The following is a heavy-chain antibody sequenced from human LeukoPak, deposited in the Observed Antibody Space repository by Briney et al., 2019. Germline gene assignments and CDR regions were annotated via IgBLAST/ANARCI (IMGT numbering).Heavy chain of an antibody. CDR2: IKQDGSEK. Sequence: GGSLRLSCAASGFTFSSYWVSWVRQAPGKGLEWVANIKQDGSEKYYVDSVKGRFTISRDNAKNSLYLQMNSLRAEDTAVYYCARDRGVVPAALEFDYWGQGTLVTVSS. CDR3: ARDRGVVPAALEFDY. V-gene: IGHV3-7*01. J-gene: IGHJ4*02. D-gene: IGHD2-2*01. CDR1: GFTFSSYW.